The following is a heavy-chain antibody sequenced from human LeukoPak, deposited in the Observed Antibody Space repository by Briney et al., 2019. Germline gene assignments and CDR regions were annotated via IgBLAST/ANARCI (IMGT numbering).Heavy chain of an antibody. V-gene: IGHV4-59*08. J-gene: IGHJ4*02. CDR3: ARHARDASDCYDY. CDR1: GDSISYYY. CDR2: IYYSGST. Sequence: SETLSLTCTVSGDSISYYYWSWIRQPPGKGLEWIGYIYYSGSTDYNPSLKSRVTISVDTSKNQFSLKLSSMTAADTAVYYCARHARDASDCYDYWGQGTLVTVSS. D-gene: IGHD2-8*01.